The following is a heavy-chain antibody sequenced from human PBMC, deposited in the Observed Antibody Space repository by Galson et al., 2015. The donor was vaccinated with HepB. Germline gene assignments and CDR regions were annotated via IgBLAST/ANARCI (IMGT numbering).Heavy chain of an antibody. D-gene: IGHD6-13*01. Sequence: SLRLSCAASGFIVSSNYMSWVRQAPGRGLECVSVIYSGGNIDYADSVRGRFIISRDNSKSTLYLQMNSLRVEDTAVYYCARGYSRSWYSGLGFWGQGTLVTVSS. CDR2: IYSGGNI. CDR3: ARGYSRSWYSGLGF. V-gene: IGHV3-53*01. CDR1: GFIVSSNY. J-gene: IGHJ4*02.